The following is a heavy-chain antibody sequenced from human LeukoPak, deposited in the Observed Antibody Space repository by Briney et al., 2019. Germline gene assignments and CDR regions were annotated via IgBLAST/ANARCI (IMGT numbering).Heavy chain of an antibody. CDR3: ARSIAARLPTFYYYYYMDV. CDR1: GGSISSYY. D-gene: IGHD6-6*01. V-gene: IGHV4-59*08. Sequence: SETLSLTCTVSGGSISSYYWSWIRQPPGRGLEWIGNIYYSGSTNYNPSLKSRVTISVDTSKNQFSLKLSSVTAADTAVYYCARSIAARLPTFYYYYYMDVWGKGTTVTVSS. J-gene: IGHJ6*03. CDR2: IYYSGST.